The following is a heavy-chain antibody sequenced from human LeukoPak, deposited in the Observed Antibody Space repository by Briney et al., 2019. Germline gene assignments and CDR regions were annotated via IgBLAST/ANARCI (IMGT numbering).Heavy chain of an antibody. CDR1: GGSISSGGYS. J-gene: IGHJ3*02. V-gene: IGHV4-61*08. CDR2: IYYSGST. CDR3: ARAVDGDAFDI. Sequence: PSETLSLTCAVSGGSISSGGYSWSWIRQPPGKGLEWIGYIYYSGSTNYNPSLKSRVTISVDTSKNQFSLKLSSVTAADTAVYYCARAVDGDAFDIWGQGTMVTVSS. D-gene: IGHD5-24*01.